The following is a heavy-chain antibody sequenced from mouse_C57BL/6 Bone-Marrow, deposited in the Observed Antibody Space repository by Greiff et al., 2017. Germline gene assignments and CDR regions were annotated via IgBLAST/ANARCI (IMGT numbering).Heavy chain of an antibody. CDR3: ARSSYEVYFDY. CDR1: GYTFTSYW. J-gene: IGHJ2*01. V-gene: IGHV1-69*01. D-gene: IGHD3-1*01. Sequence: QVQLQQPGAELVMPGASVKLSCKASGYTFTSYWMHWVKQRPGQGLEWIGEIDPSDSYTNYIQKFKGKSTLTVDKSSSTAYMQLSSLTSEDSAVYYCARSSYEVYFDYWGQGTTLTVSS. CDR2: IDPSDSYT.